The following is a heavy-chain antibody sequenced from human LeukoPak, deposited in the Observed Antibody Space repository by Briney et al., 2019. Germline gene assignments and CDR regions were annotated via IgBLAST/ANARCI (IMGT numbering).Heavy chain of an antibody. J-gene: IGHJ4*02. V-gene: IGHV3-23*01. D-gene: IGHD1-1*01. CDR1: GFTFSNYA. CDR3: TQASWVSNGDAVL. Sequence: GGSLRLSCAASGFTFSNYAMSWVRQAQAGGLEWVASLRGDGKTFYSDSVKGRFTLSRDDSRNKLYLQLNKLSLEDTAVYYCTQASWVSNGDAVLWGQGTLVTVSS. CDR2: LRGDGKT.